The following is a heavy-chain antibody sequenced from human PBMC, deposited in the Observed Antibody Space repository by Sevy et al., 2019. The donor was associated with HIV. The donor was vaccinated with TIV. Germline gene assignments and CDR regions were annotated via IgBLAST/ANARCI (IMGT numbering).Heavy chain of an antibody. D-gene: IGHD3-22*01. J-gene: IGHJ3*02. CDR1: GFTFSSYS. V-gene: IGHV3-48*02. CDR2: ISSSRSTI. Sequence: GGSLRLSCAASGFTFSSYSMNWVRQAPGKGLEWVSYISSSRSTIYYADSVKGRFTISRDNAKNSLYLQMNSLRDEDTAVYYCARDGPPAYYYDSSGIGGDAFDIWGQGTMVTVSS. CDR3: ARDGPPAYYYDSSGIGGDAFDI.